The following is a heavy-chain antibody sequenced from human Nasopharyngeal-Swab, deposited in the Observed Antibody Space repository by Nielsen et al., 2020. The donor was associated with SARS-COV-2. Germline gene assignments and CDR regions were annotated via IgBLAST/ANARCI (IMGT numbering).Heavy chain of an antibody. CDR3: AREKGYQVLLDYYYHGLDV. CDR2: ISTSGTST. Sequence: GGSLRLSCVASGFTFSDYYMAWIRQAPGTGLAWVSYISTSGTSTDSADSVKGRFTISRDNANNLLYLHMNNLRDEDTAVSFCAREKGYQVLLDYYYHGLDVWGQGTAVTVSS. D-gene: IGHD3-10*01. CDR1: GFTFSDYY. J-gene: IGHJ6*02. V-gene: IGHV3-11*01.